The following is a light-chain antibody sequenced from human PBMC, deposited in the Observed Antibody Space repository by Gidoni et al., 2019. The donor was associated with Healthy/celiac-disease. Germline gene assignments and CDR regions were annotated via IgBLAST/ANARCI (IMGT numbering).Light chain of an antibody. CDR1: QRVSSSY. Sequence: EIVLTQSPGTLSLSPGERATLSCRASQRVSSSYLAWYQQKPGQAPRLLIYGASSRATGIPDRFSGSGSGTDFTLTISRLEPEDFAVYYCQQYGSSPMGFGGGTKVEIK. J-gene: IGKJ4*02. CDR3: QQYGSSPMG. CDR2: GAS. V-gene: IGKV3-20*01.